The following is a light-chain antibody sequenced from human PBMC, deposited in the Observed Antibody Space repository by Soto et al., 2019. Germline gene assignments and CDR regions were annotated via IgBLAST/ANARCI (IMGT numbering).Light chain of an antibody. CDR2: SNS. J-gene: IGLJ3*02. CDR3: QSYDSSLSGSV. V-gene: IGLV1-40*01. CDR1: SSNIGAGYD. Sequence: QSLLTQPPSVSGAPGQRVTISCTGSSSNIGAGYDVHWYQQLPGTAPKLLIYSNSNRPSGVPDRLSGSKSGTSASLAITGLQAEDEADYYCQSYDSSLSGSVFGGGTKLTVL.